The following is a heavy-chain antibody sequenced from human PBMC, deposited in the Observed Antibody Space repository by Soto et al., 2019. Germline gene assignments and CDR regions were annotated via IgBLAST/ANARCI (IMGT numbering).Heavy chain of an antibody. D-gene: IGHD3-22*01. CDR2: IYHTGTT. CDR3: ARGGFNYYDSSGYQPRPNWFDP. Sequence: SETLSLTGVFSGGSFSNSNWWSCVRQPPGKGLEWIGEIYHTGTTNYNPSLKSRVTMSVDKSKNHFSLSLTSVTAADTAVYYCARGGFNYYDSSGYQPRPNWFDPWGQGTLVTVSS. V-gene: IGHV4-4*02. J-gene: IGHJ5*02. CDR1: GGSFSNSNW.